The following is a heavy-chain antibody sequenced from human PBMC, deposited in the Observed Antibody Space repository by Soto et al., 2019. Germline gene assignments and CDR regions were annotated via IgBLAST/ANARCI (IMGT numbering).Heavy chain of an antibody. D-gene: IGHD3-10*01. Sequence: QVQLQESGPGLVKPSQTLSLTCTVSGGSISSGGYCWSWIRQHPGKGLEWIGYIYYSGNTYYNQSRKSRVTTSVDTSKNQFSLKLSSVTAADTAVYYCARNYGSGWENWFDPWGQGTLVTVSS. CDR2: IYYSGNT. CDR1: GGSISSGGYC. CDR3: ARNYGSGWENWFDP. J-gene: IGHJ5*02. V-gene: IGHV4-31*03.